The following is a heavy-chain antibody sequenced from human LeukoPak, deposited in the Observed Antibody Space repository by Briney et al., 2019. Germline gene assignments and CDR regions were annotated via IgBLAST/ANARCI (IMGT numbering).Heavy chain of an antibody. CDR2: ISYSGTT. D-gene: IGHD7-27*01. CDR1: AGSISSSNYY. Sequence: TPSETLSLTCTVSAGSISSSNYYWGWIHQPPGKGLEWIGSISYSGTTYYNPSLKSRVTIFVDTSKNQFSLKLSSVTAADTAVYYCASKHWVYYYMDVWGKGTTVTVSS. J-gene: IGHJ6*03. V-gene: IGHV4-39*01. CDR3: ASKHWVYYYMDV.